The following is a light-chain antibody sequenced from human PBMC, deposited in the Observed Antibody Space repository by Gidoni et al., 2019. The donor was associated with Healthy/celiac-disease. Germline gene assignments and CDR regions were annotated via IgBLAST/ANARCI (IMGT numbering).Light chain of an antibody. CDR2: AAS. J-gene: IGKJ3*01. CDR1: QSISSY. CDR3: QQSYSTRFT. Sequence: DIQMTQSPSSLSASVGDRVTITCRASQSISSYLNWYQQKPGKAPKLLIYAASSLQSGVPSRFSGSGSGTDFTLTISSLQPEDFATYYCQQSYSTRFTFGPEDQSGYQT. V-gene: IGKV1-39*01.